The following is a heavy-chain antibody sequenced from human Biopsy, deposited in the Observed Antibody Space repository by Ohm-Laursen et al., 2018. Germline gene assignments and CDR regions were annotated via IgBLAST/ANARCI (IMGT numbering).Heavy chain of an antibody. CDR1: GFTFNNYG. CDR2: IWYDGSSE. J-gene: IGHJ6*02. V-gene: IGHV3-33*08. CDR3: ARDPIVGSKADGMDV. D-gene: IGHD1-26*01. Sequence: SLRLSCAASGFTFNNYGMHWVRQAPGKGLEWVAIIWYDGSSEYYADSVKGRFTISRDNSRNTVYLQMNSLRAEDTAIYYCARDPIVGSKADGMDVWGQGTTVTVSS.